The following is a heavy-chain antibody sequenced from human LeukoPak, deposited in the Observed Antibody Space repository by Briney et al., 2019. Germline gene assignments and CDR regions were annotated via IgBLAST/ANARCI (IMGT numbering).Heavy chain of an antibody. Sequence: SETLSLTCTVSGGSISSSNSYWGWFRQPPGQGLEWIATVFYSGSPYYNPSLKSRITISMDTSKNQFSLNLTSVSAADTAIYYCARGAFDLWGRGTLVTVSA. CDR3: ARGAFDL. CDR1: GGSISSSNSY. CDR2: VFYSGSP. J-gene: IGHJ2*01. V-gene: IGHV4-39*02.